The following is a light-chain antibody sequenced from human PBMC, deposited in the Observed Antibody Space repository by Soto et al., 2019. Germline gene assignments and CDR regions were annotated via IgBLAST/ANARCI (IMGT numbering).Light chain of an antibody. J-gene: IGKJ3*01. CDR2: GAS. CDR1: QSVSSN. CDR3: QQYNKWPLT. V-gene: IGKV3-15*01. Sequence: EIVMMRSPASMYVSPGERAKFSCRASQSVSSNLAWYQQKPGQAPRLLIYGASTRATGIPARFSGSGSGSDFTLTISSLQSEDFAVYYCQQYNKWPLTFGPGTKVDI.